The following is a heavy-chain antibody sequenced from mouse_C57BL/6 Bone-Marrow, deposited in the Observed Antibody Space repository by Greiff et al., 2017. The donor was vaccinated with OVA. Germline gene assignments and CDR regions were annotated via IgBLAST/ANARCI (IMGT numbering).Heavy chain of an antibody. Sequence: QVQLQQPGAELVKPGASVKLSCKASGYTFTGYWMHWVKQRPGRGLEGIGRIDPKSGGTKYNEKFKSKATLTVDKPSSTAYMQLSSLTSEDSAVYYCAREAWFAYWGQGTLVTVSA. CDR1: GYTFTGYW. CDR2: IDPKSGGT. CDR3: AREAWFAY. V-gene: IGHV1-72*01. J-gene: IGHJ3*01.